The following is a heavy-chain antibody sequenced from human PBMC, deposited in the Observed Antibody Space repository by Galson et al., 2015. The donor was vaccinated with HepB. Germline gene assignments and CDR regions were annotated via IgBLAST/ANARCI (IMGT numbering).Heavy chain of an antibody. J-gene: IGHJ5*02. Sequence: SGGSISSSSYYWGWIRQPPGTGLEWIGSIYYSGSTYYNPSLKSRVTISVDTSKNQFSLKLSSVTAADTAVYYCARGITSYIVVVVAARGNWFDPWGQGTLVTVSS. CDR3: ARGITSYIVVVVAARGNWFDP. CDR2: IYYSGST. V-gene: IGHV4-39*01. CDR1: GGSISSSSYY. D-gene: IGHD2-15*01.